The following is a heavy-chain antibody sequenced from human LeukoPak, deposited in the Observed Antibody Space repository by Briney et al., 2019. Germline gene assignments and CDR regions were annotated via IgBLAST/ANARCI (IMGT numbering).Heavy chain of an antibody. Sequence: GASVKVSCKASGGTFISYAISWVRQAPGQGLEWMGGIIPIFGTANYAQKFQGRVTITADESTSTAYMELSSLRSEDTAVYYCARDCGGSCYSGIFPNSHYGMDVWGQGTTVTVSS. CDR3: ARDCGGSCYSGIFPNSHYGMDV. J-gene: IGHJ6*02. CDR2: IIPIFGTA. D-gene: IGHD2-15*01. CDR1: GGTFISYA. V-gene: IGHV1-69*13.